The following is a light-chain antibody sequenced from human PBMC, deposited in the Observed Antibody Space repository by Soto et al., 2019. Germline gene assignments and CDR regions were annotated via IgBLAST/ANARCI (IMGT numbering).Light chain of an antibody. CDR2: GAS. J-gene: IGKJ5*01. CDR3: QQYGSSPRT. V-gene: IGKV3-20*01. CDR1: QSVSSSY. Sequence: ESVIPEAPATLYVSPGERATLSCRASQSVSSSYLAWYQQKPGQAPRLLIYGASSRATGIPDRFSGSGSGTDFTLTISRLEPEDFAVYYCQQYGSSPRTFGQGTRLEIK.